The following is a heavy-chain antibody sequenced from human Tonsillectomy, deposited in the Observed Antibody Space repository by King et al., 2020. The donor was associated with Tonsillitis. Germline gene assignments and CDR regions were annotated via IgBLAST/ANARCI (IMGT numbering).Heavy chain of an antibody. CDR1: GFTFSSYA. CDR3: AKDQKYDTSGAPSFDY. V-gene: IGHV3-23*04. Sequence: VQLVESGGGLVQPGGSLRLSCAASGFTFSSYAMNWVRQAPGKGLEWVSAVSSSGDNTYYADSVKGRVTISRDNSKNTLYLHLNSLRAEDTAVYYCAKDQKYDTSGAPSFDYWGQGTLVTVSS. CDR2: VSSSGDNT. D-gene: IGHD3-22*01. J-gene: IGHJ4*02.